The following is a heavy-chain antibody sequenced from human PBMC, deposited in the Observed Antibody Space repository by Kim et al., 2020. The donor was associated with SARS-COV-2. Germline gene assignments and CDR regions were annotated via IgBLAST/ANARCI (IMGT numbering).Heavy chain of an antibody. J-gene: IGHJ3*02. CDR2: ISSSGSTI. D-gene: IGHD2-2*01. V-gene: IGHV3-11*01. Sequence: GGSLRLSCAASGFTFSDYYMSWIRQAPGKGLEWVSYISSSGSTIYYADSVKGRFTISRDNAKNSLYLQMNSLRAEDTAVYYCARDKWYQLTGHAFDIWGQGTMVTVSS. CDR3: ARDKWYQLTGHAFDI. CDR1: GFTFSDYY.